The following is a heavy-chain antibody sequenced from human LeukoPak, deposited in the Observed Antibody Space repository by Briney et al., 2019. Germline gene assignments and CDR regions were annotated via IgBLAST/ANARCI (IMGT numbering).Heavy chain of an antibody. D-gene: IGHD2-2*01. CDR2: INPNSGGT. J-gene: IGHJ4*02. V-gene: IGHV1-2*02. Sequence: ASVKVSCKASGYTFTSYGISWVRQAPGQGLEWMGWINPNSGGTNYAQKFQGRVTMTRDTSISTAYMELSRLRSDDTAVYYCARDPYCSSTSCYYFDYWGQGTLVTVSS. CDR1: GYTFTSYG. CDR3: ARDPYCSSTSCYYFDY.